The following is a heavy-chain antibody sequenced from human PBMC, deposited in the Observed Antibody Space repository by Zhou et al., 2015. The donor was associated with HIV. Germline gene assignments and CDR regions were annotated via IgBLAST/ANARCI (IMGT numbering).Heavy chain of an antibody. CDR3: ARDLRLPYCSSTACSFYLDF. J-gene: IGHJ4*02. V-gene: IGHV1-18*01. CDR1: NYIFTSYG. D-gene: IGHD2-2*01. Sequence: QVQVMQSGPEVKKPGASVKVSCKVSNYIFTSYGISWVRQAPGQGLQWMGWISPDNGNTHYAQNLQGRVTMTTDTSTNTAYMELRGLRSDDTAVYYCARDLRLPYCSSTACSFYLDFWGQGTPVTVSS. CDR2: ISPDNGNT.